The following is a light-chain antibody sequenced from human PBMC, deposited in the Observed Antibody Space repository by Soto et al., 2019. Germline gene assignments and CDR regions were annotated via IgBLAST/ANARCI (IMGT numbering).Light chain of an antibody. Sequence: QSVLTQPPSVSAAPGQKVTISCSGSSSNIGNNYVSWYQQHPGKAPKLMIYEGSKRPSGVSNRFSGSKSGNTASLTISGLQAEDEADYYCCSYAGSSTLWVFGGGTKVTVL. CDR3: CSYAGSSTLWV. V-gene: IGLV2-23*01. CDR2: EGS. J-gene: IGLJ3*02. CDR1: SSNIGNNY.